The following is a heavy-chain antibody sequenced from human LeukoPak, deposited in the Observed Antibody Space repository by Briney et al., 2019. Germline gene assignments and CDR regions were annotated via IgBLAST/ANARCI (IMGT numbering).Heavy chain of an antibody. V-gene: IGHV4-39*01. D-gene: IGHD3-10*02. Sequence: SETLSLTCTVSGGLISSSSHCWGWIRQPPGKGLEWIGSMYYSGTTAYNSSLKSRVTISVDTSKNQFSLKLSSVTAADTAVYYCVRLEAGSMFPPPWGQGTLVTVSS. CDR2: MYYSGTT. CDR1: GGLISSSSHC. CDR3: VRLEAGSMFPPP. J-gene: IGHJ5*02.